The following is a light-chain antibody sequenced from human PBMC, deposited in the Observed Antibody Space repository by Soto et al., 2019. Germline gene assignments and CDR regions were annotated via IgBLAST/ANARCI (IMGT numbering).Light chain of an antibody. CDR3: QHYGAAPIT. CDR2: GAS. CDR1: QSVGGN. V-gene: IGKV3-20*01. J-gene: IGKJ5*01. Sequence: EIVLTQSPGSLSLSPGGRATLSCRASQSVGGNVAWYQQIPGQPPKLLIFGASSRATGIADKFSGSGAGTDFTLTIRRLEPADFALYYCQHYGAAPITFGQGTRLEIK.